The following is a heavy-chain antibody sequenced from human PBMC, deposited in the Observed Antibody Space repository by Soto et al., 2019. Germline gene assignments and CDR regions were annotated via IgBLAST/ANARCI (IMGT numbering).Heavy chain of an antibody. Sequence: QVQLVQSGAEEKKPGASVKVSCKASGYTFTSYAMHWVRQAPGQRLEWMGWINAGNGNTKYSQKSKGRVTITRDTAESTAYMELSSLRSEDTAVYYCARSIVVVTALDYWGQGTLVTVSS. J-gene: IGHJ4*02. CDR3: ARSIVVVTALDY. V-gene: IGHV1-3*05. D-gene: IGHD2-21*02. CDR1: GYTFTSYA. CDR2: INAGNGNT.